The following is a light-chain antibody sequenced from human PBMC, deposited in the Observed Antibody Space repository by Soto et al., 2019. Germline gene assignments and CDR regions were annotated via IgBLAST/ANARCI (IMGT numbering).Light chain of an antibody. Sequence: DIQMTQSPSSLSASVGDRVTITCRASQGISTYLVWYQQKPGTVPKLLIFAASTLQSGVSSRFSGSGSGTDFTLTISSLQPEEVATYYCQNYNGAPWTYGQGTKVEIK. CDR3: QNYNGAPWT. CDR1: QGISTY. CDR2: AAS. J-gene: IGKJ1*01. V-gene: IGKV1-27*01.